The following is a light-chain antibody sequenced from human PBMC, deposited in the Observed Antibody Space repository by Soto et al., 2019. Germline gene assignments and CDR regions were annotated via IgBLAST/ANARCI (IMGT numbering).Light chain of an antibody. CDR3: GTWDSSLIAGV. J-gene: IGLJ7*01. CDR2: DDN. CDR1: SSNIGNNY. Sequence: QTVVTQPPSVSAAPGQKVTISCSGSSSNIGNNYVSWYQQLPGTAPKLLIYDDNKRPSGIPDRFSGSKSGTSATLGITGLQTGDEADYYCGTWDSSLIAGVFGGGTQLTVL. V-gene: IGLV1-51*01.